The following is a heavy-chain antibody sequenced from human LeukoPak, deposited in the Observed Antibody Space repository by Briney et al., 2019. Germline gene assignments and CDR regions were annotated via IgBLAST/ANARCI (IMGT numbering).Heavy chain of an antibody. CDR2: VNPSGDST. V-gene: IGHV1-46*01. J-gene: IGHJ3*02. CDR1: GYTFSNYN. CDR3: ARVRDGYNDAYDI. D-gene: IGHD5-24*01. Sequence: ASVKVSCKASGYTFSNYNIHWLRQAPGQGLEWMGIVNPSGDSTNYAQNFQGRVTMTGDTSTSTVYTELSSLRSEDTAVYYCARVRDGYNDAYDIWGQGTMVTVTS.